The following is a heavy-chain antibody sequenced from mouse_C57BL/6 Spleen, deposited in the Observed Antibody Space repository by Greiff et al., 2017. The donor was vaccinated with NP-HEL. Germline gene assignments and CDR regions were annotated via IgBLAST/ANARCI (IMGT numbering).Heavy chain of an antibody. D-gene: IGHD2-2*01. V-gene: IGHV1-15*01. CDR3: TNRVTTEGFAY. Sequence: QVQLQQSGAELVRPGASVTLSCKASGYTFTDYEMHWVKQTPVHGLEWIGAIDPETGGTAYNQKFKGKAILTADKSSSTAYMELRSLTSEDSAVYYCTNRVTTEGFAYWGQGTLVTVSA. J-gene: IGHJ3*01. CDR2: IDPETGGT. CDR1: GYTFTDYE.